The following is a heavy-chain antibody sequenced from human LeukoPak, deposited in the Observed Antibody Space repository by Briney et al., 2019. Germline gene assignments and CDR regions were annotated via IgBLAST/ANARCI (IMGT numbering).Heavy chain of an antibody. J-gene: IGHJ4*01. CDR1: GYTFTNYV. CDR2: ISGHNGNT. Sequence: ASVKVSCKASGYTFTNYVITGVRQPPGQGREWMGWISGHNGNTQYAQRLRDRVTLTADRSTNTAYLELRSLTSNDTAMYDCSRAPASSIAYSGPGALVTV. D-gene: IGHD6-25*01. V-gene: IGHV1-18*01. CDR3: SRAPASSIAY.